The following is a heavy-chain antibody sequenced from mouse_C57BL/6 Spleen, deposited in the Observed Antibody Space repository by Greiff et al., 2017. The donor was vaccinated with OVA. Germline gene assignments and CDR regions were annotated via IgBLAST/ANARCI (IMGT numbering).Heavy chain of an antibody. CDR3: ARSLTYYYGSSTWFAY. D-gene: IGHD1-1*01. J-gene: IGHJ3*01. CDR1: GYTFTSYW. CDR2: IHPNSGST. Sequence: QVQLQQPGAELVMPGASVKLSCKASGYTFTSYWMHWVKQRPGQGLEWIGMIHPNSGSTNYNEKFKSKATLTVDKSSSTAYMQLSSLTSEDSAVYYCARSLTYYYGSSTWFAYWGQGTLVTVSA. V-gene: IGHV1-64*01.